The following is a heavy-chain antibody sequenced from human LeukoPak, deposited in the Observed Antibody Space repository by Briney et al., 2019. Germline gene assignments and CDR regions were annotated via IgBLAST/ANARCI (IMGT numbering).Heavy chain of an antibody. CDR2: IIPILGIA. J-gene: IGHJ4*02. Sequence: VASVKVSCKASGGTFSSYAISWVRQAPGQGLEWMGRIIPILGIANYAQEFQGRVTITADKSTSTAYMELSSLRSEDTAVYYCARAVVVAALDYWGQGTLVTVSS. D-gene: IGHD2-15*01. CDR3: ARAVVVAALDY. CDR1: GGTFSSYA. V-gene: IGHV1-69*04.